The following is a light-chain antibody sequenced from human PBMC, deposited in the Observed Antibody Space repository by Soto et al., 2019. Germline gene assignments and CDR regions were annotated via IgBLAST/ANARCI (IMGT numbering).Light chain of an antibody. J-gene: IGKJ1*01. V-gene: IGKV1-39*01. CDR2: AAS. CDR3: QQRSNWPT. Sequence: DIQITQSPSSLSASVGDRITITFRASQSISSYLNWYQQKPGKAPKLLIYAASSLQSGVPSRFSGSGSGTDFTLTISSLEPEDFAVYYCQQRSNWPTFGQGTKVDI. CDR1: QSISSY.